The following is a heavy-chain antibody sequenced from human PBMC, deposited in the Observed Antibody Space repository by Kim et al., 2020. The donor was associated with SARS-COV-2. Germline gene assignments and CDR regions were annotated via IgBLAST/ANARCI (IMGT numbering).Heavy chain of an antibody. V-gene: IGHV4-59*01. Sequence: SETLSLTCTVSRASISDYYWSWIRQPPGKGLEWIGYVHTSGSTNYNPSLKSRVTISADTSKNKFSLNLSSMTAADTAVYYCATSRYASSPFYFDSWGQGTLVTVSS. J-gene: IGHJ4*02. D-gene: IGHD2-2*01. CDR3: ATSRYASSPFYFDS. CDR1: RASISDYY. CDR2: VHTSGST.